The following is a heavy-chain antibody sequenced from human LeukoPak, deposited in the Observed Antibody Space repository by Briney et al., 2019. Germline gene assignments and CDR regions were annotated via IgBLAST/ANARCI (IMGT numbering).Heavy chain of an antibody. D-gene: IGHD6-6*01. V-gene: IGHV4-59*08. CDR1: GGSISSYY. CDR2: IYYSGST. Sequence: SETLSLTCTVSGGSISSYYWSWIRQPPGKGLEWIGYIYYSGSTNYNPSLKSRVTISVDTSKNQFSLKLSSVTAADTAVYYCARESSKGSIAADYWGQGTLVTVSS. J-gene: IGHJ4*02. CDR3: ARESSKGSIAADY.